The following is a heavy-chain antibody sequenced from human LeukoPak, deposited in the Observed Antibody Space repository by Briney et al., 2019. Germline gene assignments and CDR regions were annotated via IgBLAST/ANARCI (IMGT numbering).Heavy chain of an antibody. CDR1: GGSISSYY. D-gene: IGHD2-2*01. J-gene: IGHJ5*02. CDR2: IYTSRST. V-gene: IGHV4-4*09. CDR3: ASSTSAYFDP. Sequence: SETLSLTCTVSGGSISSYYWSWIRQPPGKGLEWIGYIYTSRSTNYNPPLKSRVTISVDTSKNQFSLKLSSVTAADTAVYYCASSTSAYFDPWGQGTLVTVSS.